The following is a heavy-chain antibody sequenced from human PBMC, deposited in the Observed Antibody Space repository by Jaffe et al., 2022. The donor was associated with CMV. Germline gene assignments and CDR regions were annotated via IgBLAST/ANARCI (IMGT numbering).Heavy chain of an antibody. V-gene: IGHV3-72*01. Sequence: EVQLVDSGGGLVQPGGSLRLSCAASGFTFTDHIMDWVRQAPGKGLEWVARVRSRTSSFATEYAASVKGRFTISMDDSKNSLYLQMSSLKTEDTAMYYCTRSPLGRGPHDLWGQGTLVTVSS. D-gene: IGHD3-16*01. CDR3: TRSPLGRGPHDL. CDR1: GFTFTDHI. CDR2: VRSRTSSFAT. J-gene: IGHJ5*02.